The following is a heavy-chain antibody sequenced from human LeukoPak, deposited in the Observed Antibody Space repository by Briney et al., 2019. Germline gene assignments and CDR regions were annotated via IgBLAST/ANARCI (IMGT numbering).Heavy chain of an antibody. CDR3: AKDRAMIRPTYFDY. V-gene: IGHV3-23*01. Sequence: GGSLRLSCAASGFTFSNYAMSWVRQAPGKGLEWVSPISGSGGTAYYADSVKGRFTISRDNSKNTLYLQVKTLRAEDTAVYYCAKDRAMIRPTYFDYWGQGTLVTVSS. CDR1: GFTFSNYA. CDR2: ISGSGGTA. J-gene: IGHJ4*02. D-gene: IGHD3-22*01.